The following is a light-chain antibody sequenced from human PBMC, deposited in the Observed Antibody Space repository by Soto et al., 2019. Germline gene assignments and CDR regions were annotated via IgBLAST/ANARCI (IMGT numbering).Light chain of an antibody. CDR1: GSNLANHV. CDR3: ESWDDSQHALL. V-gene: IGLV1-36*01. CDR2: YDG. Sequence: QSVLTQPPSGSAAPGQRGDLSFSGGGSNLANHVATWYQQLPGKAPKLLLYYDGVLAAGVSDRFSGSRAVSSASLAISGLRSEDEATYDCESWDDSQHALLFGGGTKRIVL. J-gene: IGLJ2*01.